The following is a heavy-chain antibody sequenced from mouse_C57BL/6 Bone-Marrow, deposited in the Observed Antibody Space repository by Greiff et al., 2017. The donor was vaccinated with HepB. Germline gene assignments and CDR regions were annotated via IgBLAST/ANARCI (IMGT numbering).Heavy chain of an antibody. D-gene: IGHD2-4*01. CDR3: VRRGMGLRRDWYFDV. CDR2: IRSKSNNYAT. Sequence: EVQVVESGGGLVQPKGSLKLSCAASGFSFNTYAMNWVRQAPGKGLEWVARIRSKSNNYATYYADSVKDRFTISRDDSESMLYLQMNNLKTEDTAMYYCVRRGMGLRRDWYFDVWGTGTTVTVSS. CDR1: GFSFNTYA. J-gene: IGHJ1*03. V-gene: IGHV10-1*01.